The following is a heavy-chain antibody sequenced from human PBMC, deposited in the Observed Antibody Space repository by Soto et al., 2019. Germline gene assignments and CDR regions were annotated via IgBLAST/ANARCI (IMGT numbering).Heavy chain of an antibody. Sequence: QLQLQESGPGLVKPSETLSLTCTVSGGSISSSSYYWGWIRQPPGQGLEWIGSIYYSGSTYYNPSLKSRVTISVDTSKNQFSLKLSSVTAADTAVYYCARQYYDFWSGPYCFDYWGQGTLVTVSS. J-gene: IGHJ4*02. CDR1: GGSISSSSYY. CDR2: IYYSGST. D-gene: IGHD3-3*01. V-gene: IGHV4-39*01. CDR3: ARQYYDFWSGPYCFDY.